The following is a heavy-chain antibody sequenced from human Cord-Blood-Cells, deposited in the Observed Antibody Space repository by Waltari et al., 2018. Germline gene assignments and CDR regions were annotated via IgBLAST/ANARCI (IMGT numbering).Heavy chain of an antibody. V-gene: IGHV4-34*01. CDR2: INHSGST. CDR1: GGSFSGYY. D-gene: IGHD5-12*01. J-gene: IGHJ4*02. CDR3: ARGGDSGYDWGGFK. Sequence: QVQLQQWGAGLLKPSETLSPTCAVYGGSFSGYYWSWIRQPPGKGLEWIGEINHSGSTNYNPSLKSRVTISVDTSKNQFSLKLSSVTAADTAVYYCARGGDSGYDWGGFKWGQGTLVTVSS.